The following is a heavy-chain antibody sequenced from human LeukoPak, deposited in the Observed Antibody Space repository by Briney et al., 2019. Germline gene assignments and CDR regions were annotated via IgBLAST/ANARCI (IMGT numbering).Heavy chain of an antibody. J-gene: IGHJ6*03. V-gene: IGHV3-11*04. CDR3: AKEGGNFYDSSGYYYVRSYYYYMDV. CDR2: ISSSGSTI. CDR1: GFTFSDYY. Sequence: GGSLRLSCAASGFTFSDYYMSWIRQAPGKGLEWVSYISSSGSTIYYADSVKGRFTTSRDNAKNSLYLQMDSLRAEDTAVYYCAKEGGNFYDSSGYYYVRSYYYYMDVWGKGTTVTVS. D-gene: IGHD3-22*01.